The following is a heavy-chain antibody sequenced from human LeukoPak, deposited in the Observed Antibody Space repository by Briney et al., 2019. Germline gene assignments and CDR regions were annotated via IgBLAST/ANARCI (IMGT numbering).Heavy chain of an antibody. CDR2: IFHSGST. D-gene: IGHD2-8*01. Sequence: SGTLSLTCAVSGDSISSSSWWNWVRQPPGKGLEWIGEIFHSGSTNYNPSLKSRVTISVDKSKNQFSLRLTSVTAADTAVYYCSRENGAFSPFGYWGQGTLVTVLS. V-gene: IGHV4-4*02. J-gene: IGHJ4*02. CDR1: GDSISSSSW. CDR3: SRENGAFSPFGY.